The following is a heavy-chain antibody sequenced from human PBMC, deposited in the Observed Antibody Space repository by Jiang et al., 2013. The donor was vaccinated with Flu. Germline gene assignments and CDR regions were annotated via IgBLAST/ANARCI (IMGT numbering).Heavy chain of an antibody. D-gene: IGHD3-3*01. V-gene: IGHV4-59*11. CDR1: GGSISSHY. CDR3: AREEADFWSGSSRSGFDY. CDR2: IYYSGST. Sequence: GLVKPSETLSLTCTVSGGSISSHYWSWIRQPPGKGLEWIGYIYYSGSTNYNPSLKSRVTISVDTSKNQFSLKLSSVTAADTAVYYCAREEADFWSGSSRSGFDYWGQGTLVTVSS. J-gene: IGHJ4*02.